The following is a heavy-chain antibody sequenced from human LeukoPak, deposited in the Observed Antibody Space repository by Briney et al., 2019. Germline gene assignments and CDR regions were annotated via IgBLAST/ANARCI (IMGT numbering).Heavy chain of an antibody. CDR1: GGSISSSSYY. V-gene: IGHV4-39*01. D-gene: IGHD1-26*01. CDR3: ARPRVGATEDAFDI. J-gene: IGHJ3*02. Sequence: SETLSLTYTVSGGSISSSSYYWGWIRQPPGKGLEWIGSIYYSGSTYYNPSLKSRVTISVDTSKNQFSLKLSSVTAADTAVYYCARPRVGATEDAFDIWGQGTMVTVSS. CDR2: IYYSGST.